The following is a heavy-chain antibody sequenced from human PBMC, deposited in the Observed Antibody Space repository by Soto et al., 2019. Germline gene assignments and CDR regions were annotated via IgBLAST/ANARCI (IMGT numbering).Heavy chain of an antibody. CDR1: GFSLSTSGVG. CDR3: AHSITIFGVGSYSNWFDP. Sequence: SGPTLVNPTHTLTLTCTFSGFSLSTSGVGVGWIRQPPGKALEWLALIYWNDDKRYSPSLKSRLTITKDTSKNQVVLTMTNMDSVDTATYYCAHSITIFGVGSYSNWFDPWGQGTLVTVSS. V-gene: IGHV2-5*01. CDR2: IYWNDDK. J-gene: IGHJ5*02. D-gene: IGHD3-3*01.